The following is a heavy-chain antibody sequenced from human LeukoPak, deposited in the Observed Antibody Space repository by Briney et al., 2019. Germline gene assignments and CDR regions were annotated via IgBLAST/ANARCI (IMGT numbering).Heavy chain of an antibody. D-gene: IGHD1-26*01. V-gene: IGHV3-74*01. CDR2: LNDDGSTT. J-gene: IGHJ4*02. Sequence: VQPGGALILSCVSSGFTFIMSWLHSARQSPGKGLVWVSRLNDDGSTTTYADSVKGRFTISRDNAKNTLYLQMNSLRAEDTAVYYCARALGSPLDFWGQGTLVTVSS. CDR3: ARALGSPLDF. CDR1: GFTFIMSW.